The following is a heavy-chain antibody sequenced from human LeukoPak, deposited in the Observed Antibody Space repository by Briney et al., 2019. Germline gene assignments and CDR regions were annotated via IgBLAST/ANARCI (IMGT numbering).Heavy chain of an antibody. J-gene: IGHJ4*02. CDR2: ISSSSSYI. CDR1: GFTFSSYS. D-gene: IGHD6-19*01. V-gene: IGHV3-21*01. Sequence: GGSLRLSCAASGFTFSSYSMNWVRQAPGRGLEWVSSISSSSSYIYYADSVKGRFTISRDNAKNSLYLQMNSPRAEATAVYYCARAGYSSGWCFDYWGQGTLVTVSS. CDR3: ARAGYSSGWCFDY.